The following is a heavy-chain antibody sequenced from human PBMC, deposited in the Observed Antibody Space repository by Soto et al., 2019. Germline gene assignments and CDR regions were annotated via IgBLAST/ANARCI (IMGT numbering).Heavy chain of an antibody. V-gene: IGHV1-2*04. CDR3: ARGGFGWYSYYYYGMDV. Sequence: ASVKVSCKASGYTFTGYYMHWVRQAPRQGLEWMGWINPNSGGTNYAQKFQGWVTMTRDTSISTAYMELSRLRSDDTAVYYCARGGFGWYSYYYYGMDVWGQGTTVTVSS. CDR2: INPNSGGT. J-gene: IGHJ6*02. D-gene: IGHD6-19*01. CDR1: GYTFTGYY.